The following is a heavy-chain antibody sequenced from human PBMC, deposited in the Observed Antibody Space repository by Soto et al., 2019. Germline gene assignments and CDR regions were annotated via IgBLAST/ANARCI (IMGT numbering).Heavy chain of an antibody. D-gene: IGHD3-3*01. V-gene: IGHV3-23*01. CDR3: AKDRDSMTIFGVVIMDWFDP. CDR1: GFTFSSYA. J-gene: IGHJ5*02. Sequence: EVQLLASGGGLVQPGGSLRLSCAASGFTFSSYALSWVRQAPGKGLEWVSAISGSGGSTYYADSVKGRFTISRDNSNNKRYMQMNSLRAKDTAVYYCAKDRDSMTIFGVVIMDWFDPWGQGTLVTVSS. CDR2: ISGSGGST.